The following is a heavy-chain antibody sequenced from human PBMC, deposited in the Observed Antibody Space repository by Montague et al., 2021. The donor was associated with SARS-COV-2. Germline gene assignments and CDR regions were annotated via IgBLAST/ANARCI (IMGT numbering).Heavy chain of an antibody. CDR2: IYYSGST. CDR3: ARPSMVSRNYYYYGIDV. J-gene: IGHJ6*02. D-gene: IGHD2-21*01. Sequence: SETLSLTCTVSGVSISSYYWTWIRQPPGKGLEWIGFIYYSGSTNYNPSLKSRVTISVDTPKNQFSLTLNSVTAADTAVYYCARPSMVSRNYYYYGIDVWGQGTTVTVSS. V-gene: IGHV4-59*01. CDR1: GVSISSYY.